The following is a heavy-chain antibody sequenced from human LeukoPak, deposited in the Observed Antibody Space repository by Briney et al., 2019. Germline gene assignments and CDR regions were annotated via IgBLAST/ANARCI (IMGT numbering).Heavy chain of an antibody. CDR2: IIPIFGTA. V-gene: IGHV1-69*06. CDR1: GGTFSSYA. J-gene: IGHJ4*02. Sequence: ASVKVSCKASGGTFSSYAISWVRQAPGQGLEWMGGIIPIFGTANYAQKFQGRVTITADKSTSTAYMELSSLRSEDTAVYYCARGLYQRGPGDYWGQGTLVTVSS. CDR3: ARGLYQRGPGDY. D-gene: IGHD2-2*01.